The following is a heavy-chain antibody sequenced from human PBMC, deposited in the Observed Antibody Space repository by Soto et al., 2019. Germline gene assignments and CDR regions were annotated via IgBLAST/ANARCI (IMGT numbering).Heavy chain of an antibody. Sequence: ASVKVSCKASGYTFTSYDIYWVRQATGQGLEWMGWMNPNTGNSGYAQKFQGRVTVTSDTSINTVYMELSSLRSEDTAVYYCARRAETNGWNGFGADKYYFDFWGQGTLVTVSS. CDR1: GYTFTSYD. V-gene: IGHV1-8*01. CDR3: ARRAETNGWNGFGADKYYFDF. CDR2: MNPNTGNS. J-gene: IGHJ4*02. D-gene: IGHD1-1*01.